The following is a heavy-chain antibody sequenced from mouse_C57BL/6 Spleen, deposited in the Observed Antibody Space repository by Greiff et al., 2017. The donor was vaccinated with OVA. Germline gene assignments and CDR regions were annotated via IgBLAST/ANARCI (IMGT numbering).Heavy chain of an antibody. CDR2: IWRGGST. CDR3: AAYSNYGDYYAMDY. D-gene: IGHD2-5*01. V-gene: IGHV2-5*01. Sequence: QVQLKESGPGLVQPSQSLSITCTVSGFSLTSYGVHWVRQSPGKGLEWLGVIWRGGSTDYNAAFMSRLSITKDNSKSQVFFKMNSLQADDTAIYYCAAYSNYGDYYAMDYWGQGTSVTVSS. J-gene: IGHJ4*01. CDR1: GFSLTSYG.